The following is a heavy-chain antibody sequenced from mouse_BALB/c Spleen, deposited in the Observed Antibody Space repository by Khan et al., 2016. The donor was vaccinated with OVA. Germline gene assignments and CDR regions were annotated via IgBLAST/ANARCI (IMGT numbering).Heavy chain of an antibody. CDR1: GFTLTNYG. Sequence: QMQLEESGPGLVAPSQSLSITCTISGFTLTNYGVHWVRQPPGKGLEWLVVIWSDGRATYNSALKSRLTISKDKSKGQAFLKMNSLQTDDTAMDFCARQPYYHYNIMDYWGQGTSVTVSS. CDR3: ARQPYYHYNIMDY. V-gene: IGHV2-6-1*01. J-gene: IGHJ4*01. CDR2: IWSDGRA. D-gene: IGHD2-10*01.